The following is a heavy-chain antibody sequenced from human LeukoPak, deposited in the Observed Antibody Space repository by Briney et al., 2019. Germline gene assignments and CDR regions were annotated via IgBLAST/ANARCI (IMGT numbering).Heavy chain of an antibody. CDR2: IYYSGST. CDR3: ARGDWSSGWSRYNWFDP. V-gene: IGHV4-59*12. D-gene: IGHD6-19*01. CDR1: GGSLSSYY. Sequence: KPSETLSLTCTVSGGSLSSYYWSWIRQPPGKGLEWIGYIYYSGSTNYNPSLKSRVTISVDTSKNQFSLKLSSVTAADTAVYYCARGDWSSGWSRYNWFDPWGQGTLVTVSS. J-gene: IGHJ5*02.